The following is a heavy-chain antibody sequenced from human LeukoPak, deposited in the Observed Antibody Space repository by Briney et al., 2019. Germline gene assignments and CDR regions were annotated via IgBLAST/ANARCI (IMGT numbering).Heavy chain of an antibody. V-gene: IGHV3-23*01. CDR2: ISGSGGST. CDR3: ARDFVPFVWGTLLFDY. CDR1: GFTFSSYA. Sequence: PGGSLRLSCAASGFTFSSYAMSWVRQAPGKGLEWVSAISGSGGSTYYADSAKGRFTVSRDNSKGTLYLQMNSLRAEDTAVYYCARDFVPFVWGTLLFDYWGQGTLVTVSS. J-gene: IGHJ4*02. D-gene: IGHD3-16*01.